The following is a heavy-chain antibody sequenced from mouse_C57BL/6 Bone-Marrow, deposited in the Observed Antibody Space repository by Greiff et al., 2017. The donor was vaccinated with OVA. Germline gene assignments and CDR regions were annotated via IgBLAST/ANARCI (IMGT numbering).Heavy chain of an antibody. J-gene: IGHJ3*01. V-gene: IGHV1-64*01. CDR2: IHPNSGST. Sequence: VQLQQPGAELVKPGASVKLSCKASGYTFNSYWMHWVKQRPGQGLEWIGMIHPNSGSTNYNEKFKSKATLTVDKSSSTAYMQLSSLTSEGSAVYYCASPLLLCPFAYWGQGTLVTVSA. CDR1: GYTFNSYW. CDR3: ASPLLLCPFAY. D-gene: IGHD2-1*01.